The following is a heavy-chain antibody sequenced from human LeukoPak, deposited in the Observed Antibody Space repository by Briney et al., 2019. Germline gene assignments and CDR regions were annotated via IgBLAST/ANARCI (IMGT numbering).Heavy chain of an antibody. CDR3: ARAPLSDTDALDY. D-gene: IGHD5-18*01. CDR2: IYYSGTT. CDR1: GDSIGRYY. Sequence: SETLSLTCTVSGDSIGRYYWAWIRQPPGKGLEWIGYIYYSGTTKYNPSLKSRLTISVDTSKSQFSLNVRSVTAADTAVYYCARAPLSDTDALDYGGQGTLVTVSS. J-gene: IGHJ4*02. V-gene: IGHV4-59*08.